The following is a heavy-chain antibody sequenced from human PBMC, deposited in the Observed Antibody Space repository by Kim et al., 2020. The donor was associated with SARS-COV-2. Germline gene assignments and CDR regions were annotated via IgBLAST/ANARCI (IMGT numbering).Heavy chain of an antibody. CDR3: ARHLYYYDSSGTPAYYYGMDV. CDR1: GFTFSSYW. J-gene: IGHJ6*02. CDR2: IKQDGSEK. V-gene: IGHV3-7*03. D-gene: IGHD3-22*01. Sequence: GGSLRLSCAASGFTFSSYWMSWVRQAPGKGLEWVANIKQDGSEKYYVDSVKGRFTISRDNAKNSLYLQMNSLRAEDTAVYYCARHLYYYDSSGTPAYYYGMDVWGQGTTVTVSS.